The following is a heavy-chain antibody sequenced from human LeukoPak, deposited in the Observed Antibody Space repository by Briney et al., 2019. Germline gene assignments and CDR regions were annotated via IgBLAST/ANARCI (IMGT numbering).Heavy chain of an antibody. CDR1: GFTSSSYG. Sequence: PGGSLRLSCAASGFTSSSYGMTWVRQAPGKGLEWVSAISGSGGSTYYADSVKGRFTISRDNSKNTLYLQMNSLRAEDTAVYYCAKDMEVGHRLPRTFDYWGQGTLVTVSS. J-gene: IGHJ4*02. D-gene: IGHD1-26*01. CDR2: ISGSGGST. CDR3: AKDMEVGHRLPRTFDY. V-gene: IGHV3-23*01.